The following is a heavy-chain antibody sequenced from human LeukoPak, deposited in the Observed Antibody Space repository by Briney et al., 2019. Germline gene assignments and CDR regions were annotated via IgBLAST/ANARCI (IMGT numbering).Heavy chain of an antibody. D-gene: IGHD4-11*01. Sequence: PSETLSLTCAVYGGSFGGYYWSWIRQPPGKGLEWIGEINHSGSTNYNPSFKSRVTISVDTSKNQFSLKLSSVTAADTAVYYCASASITRYYFDYWGQGTLVTVSS. CDR3: ASASITRYYFDY. CDR1: GGSFGGYY. J-gene: IGHJ4*02. CDR2: INHSGST. V-gene: IGHV4-34*01.